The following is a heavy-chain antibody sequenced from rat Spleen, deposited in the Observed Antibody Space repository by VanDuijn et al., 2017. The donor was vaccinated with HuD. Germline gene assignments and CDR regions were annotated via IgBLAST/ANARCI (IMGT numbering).Heavy chain of an antibody. CDR3: ARLRSFDY. D-gene: IGHD1-11*01. CDR1: GFTYSNYV. V-gene: IGHV5-29*01. J-gene: IGHJ2*01. CDR2: ISSDGSST. Sequence: EVQLVESDGGLVQPGRSLKLSCAASGFTYSNYVMAWVRQAPTKGLEWVATISSDGSSTYYRDSVKGRFTISRDNAKRTLFLQMDSLRSDDTATYYCARLRSFDYWGQGVMVTVSS.